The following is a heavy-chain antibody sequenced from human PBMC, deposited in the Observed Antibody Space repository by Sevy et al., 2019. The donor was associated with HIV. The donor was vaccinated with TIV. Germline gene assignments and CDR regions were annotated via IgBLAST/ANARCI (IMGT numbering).Heavy chain of an antibody. V-gene: IGHV4-38-2*02. J-gene: IGHJ4*02. Sequence: SETLSLTCTVSGYSISSGYYWGWIRQPPGKGLEWIGSIYHSGSTYYNPSLKSRVTISVDTSKNQFSLKLSSVTAADTAVYYCARVITGTAGKLVDYWGQGTLVTVSS. CDR3: ARVITGTAGKLVDY. D-gene: IGHD1-20*01. CDR2: IYHSGST. CDR1: GYSISSGYY.